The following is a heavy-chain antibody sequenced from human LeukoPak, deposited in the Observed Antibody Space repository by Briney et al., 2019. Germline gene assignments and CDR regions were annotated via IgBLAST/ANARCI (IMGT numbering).Heavy chain of an antibody. V-gene: IGHV3-30*04. J-gene: IGHJ4*02. CDR1: GFTFSSYA. Sequence: GGSLRLSCAAAGFTFSSYAMHRVRQAPGRGLEWVAVISYDGSNKYYADSVKGRFTISRDNAKNSLYLQMNSLRAEDTAVYYCAKGGYYYGSGSYYHRYYFDYWGQGTLVTVSS. CDR2: ISYDGSNK. D-gene: IGHD3-10*01. CDR3: AKGGYYYGSGSYYHRYYFDY.